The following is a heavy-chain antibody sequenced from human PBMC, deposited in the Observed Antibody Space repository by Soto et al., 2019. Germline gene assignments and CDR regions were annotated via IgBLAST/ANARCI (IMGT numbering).Heavy chain of an antibody. CDR1: GFTFSSYA. CDR2: ISGSGGGT. J-gene: IGHJ4*02. CDR3: AKQHYDLLTGYDY. D-gene: IGHD3-9*01. V-gene: IGHV3-23*01. Sequence: GGSLRLSCAASGFTFSSYAMSWVRQAPGKGPEWVSTISGSGGGTYYADSVKGRFTISRDNSNNTLYLQMSSLRAEDTAIYYCAKQHYDLLTGYDYWGQGT.